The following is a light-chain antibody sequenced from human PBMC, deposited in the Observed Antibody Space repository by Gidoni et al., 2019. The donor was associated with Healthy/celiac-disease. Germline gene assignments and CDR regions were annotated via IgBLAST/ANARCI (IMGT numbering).Light chain of an antibody. CDR1: QGIRND. CDR2: AAS. J-gene: IGKJ1*01. CDR3: LQDYNYPPT. Sequence: AIQMTHSPSFLSASVGDRVTITCRASQGIRNDLGWYQQKPGKAPKLLIYAASSLQSGVPSRFSGSGSGTDFTLTISSLQPEDFATYYCLQDYNYPPTFGQXTKVEIK. V-gene: IGKV1-6*01.